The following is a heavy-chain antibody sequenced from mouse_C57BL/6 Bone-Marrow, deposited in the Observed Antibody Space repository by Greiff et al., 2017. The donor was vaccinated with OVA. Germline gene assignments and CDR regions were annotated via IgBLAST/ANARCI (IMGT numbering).Heavy chain of an antibody. CDR3: ASNSSGYGAY. CDR2: IYPSDSET. D-gene: IGHD3-2*02. Sequence: QVQLQQPGAELVRPGSSVKLSCKASGYTFTSYWMDWVKQRPGQSLEWIGNIYPSDSETHYNQKFKDKATLTVDKSSSTAYMQLSSLTSEDSAVYYCASNSSGYGAYWGQGTLVTVSA. J-gene: IGHJ3*01. V-gene: IGHV1-61*01. CDR1: GYTFTSYW.